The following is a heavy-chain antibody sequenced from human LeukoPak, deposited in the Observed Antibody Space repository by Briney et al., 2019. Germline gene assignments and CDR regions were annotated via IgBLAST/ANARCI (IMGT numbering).Heavy chain of an antibody. J-gene: IGHJ5*02. V-gene: IGHV3-20*01. CDR2: INWNGGST. CDR1: GFTFDDYG. D-gene: IGHD5-18*01. CDR3: ARGAMDTAMVTSAWFDP. Sequence: PGGSLRLSCAASGFTFDDYGMSWVRQAPGKGPEWVSGINWNGGSTGYADSVKGRFTISRDNAKNSLYLQMNSLGAEDTALYHCARGAMDTAMVTSAWFDPWGQGTLVTVSS.